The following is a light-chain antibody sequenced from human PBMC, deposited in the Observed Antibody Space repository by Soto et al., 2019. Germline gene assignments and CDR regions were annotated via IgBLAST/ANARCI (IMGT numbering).Light chain of an antibody. V-gene: IGKV1-9*01. Sequence: IQLTQFPSSLSASVGDKVTITCRASQGIGSYLAWYQQKPGNAPKLLIYAASTLQSGVPSRFSGSGSGTDFTLTISSLQPEDFAAYYCQQLDSYPITFDQGTRLEI. CDR2: AAS. J-gene: IGKJ5*01. CDR3: QQLDSYPIT. CDR1: QGIGSY.